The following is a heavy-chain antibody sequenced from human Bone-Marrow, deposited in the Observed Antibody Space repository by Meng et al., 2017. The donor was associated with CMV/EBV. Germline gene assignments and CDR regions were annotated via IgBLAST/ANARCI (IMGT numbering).Heavy chain of an antibody. D-gene: IGHD2-15*01. CDR2: ISWNSGSI. Sequence: SLKISCAASGFTFDDYAMHWVRQAPGKGLEWVSGISWNSGSIGYADSVKGRFTISRDNAKNSLYLQMNSLTAEDTAVYYCVKERLTRSHSSFDSWGQGTLVTVSS. CDR3: VKERLTRSHSSFDS. J-gene: IGHJ4*02. CDR1: GFTFDDYA. V-gene: IGHV3-9*01.